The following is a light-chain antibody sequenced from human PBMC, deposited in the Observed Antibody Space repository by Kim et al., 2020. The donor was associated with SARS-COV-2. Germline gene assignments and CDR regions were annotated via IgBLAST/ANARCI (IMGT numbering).Light chain of an antibody. Sequence: VALGKTARITGGGNNIGSKNVHWYQKKPGQAPVLVIYRDSNRPSGIPERFSGSNSGNTATLTISRAQAGDEADYYCQVWDSSTVVFGGGTQLTVL. CDR3: QVWDSSTVV. J-gene: IGLJ2*01. V-gene: IGLV3-9*01. CDR2: RDS. CDR1: NIGSKN.